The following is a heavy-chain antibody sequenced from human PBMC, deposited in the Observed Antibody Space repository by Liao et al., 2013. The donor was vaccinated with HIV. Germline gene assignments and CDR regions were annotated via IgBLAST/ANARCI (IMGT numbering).Heavy chain of an antibody. CDR1: GASIRDYY. CDR2: IDSSGST. J-gene: IGHJ4*02. CDR3: ARDTNFWSGSGAIDL. D-gene: IGHD3-3*01. V-gene: IGHV4-4*07. Sequence: QVQLQESGPRLVKPSETLSLSCSVSGASIRDYYWSWIRQAAGKALQWIGRIDSSGSTTYNTSLKSRVSMSVDRSKNQFSLKLSSVTAADTAVYYCARDTNFWSGSGAIDLWGQGILVTVSP.